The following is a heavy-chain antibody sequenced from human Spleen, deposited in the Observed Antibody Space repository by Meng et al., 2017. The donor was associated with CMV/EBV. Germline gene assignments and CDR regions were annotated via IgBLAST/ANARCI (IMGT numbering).Heavy chain of an antibody. D-gene: IGHD3-10*01. CDR3: AGGLHYGSGSFQVDY. J-gene: IGHJ4*02. CDR1: RGSIGGYY. Sequence: ESLKISCTVSRGSIGGYYWTWIRQPPGKGLEWIGYIYYSGSTSYNPSLKSRVTISVDTSKKQFSLKLSSVTAVDTAVYYCAGGLHYGSGSFQVDYWGQGKLVTVSS. V-gene: IGHV4-59*01. CDR2: IYYSGST.